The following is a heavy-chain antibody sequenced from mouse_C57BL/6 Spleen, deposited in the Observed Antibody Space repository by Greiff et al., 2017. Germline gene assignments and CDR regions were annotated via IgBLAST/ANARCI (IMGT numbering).Heavy chain of an antibody. V-gene: IGHV8-8*01. J-gene: IGHJ3*01. Sequence: QVQLKESGPGILQPSQTLSLTCSFSGFSLSTFGMGVGWIRQPSGKGLEWLAHIWWDDDKYYNPALKSRLTISKDTSKNQVFLKIANVDTADTATYYCARIVSIDYDYDGFAYWGQGTLVTVSA. CDR1: GFSLSTFGMG. CDR3: ARIVSIDYDYDGFAY. D-gene: IGHD2-4*01. CDR2: IWWDDDK.